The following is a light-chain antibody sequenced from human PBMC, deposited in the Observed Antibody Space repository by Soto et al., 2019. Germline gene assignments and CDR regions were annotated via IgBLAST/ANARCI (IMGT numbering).Light chain of an antibody. CDR2: AAS. CDR1: QGISSY. CDR3: QQYYSYPRIT. V-gene: IGKV1-8*01. Sequence: AIRMTQSPSSLSASTGDRVTITCRASQGISSYLAWYQQKPGKAPKLLIYAASTLQSGVPSRFSGSGSGTDFTHTISCLQSEDFATYYCQQYYSYPRITFGGGTKVEIK. J-gene: IGKJ4*01.